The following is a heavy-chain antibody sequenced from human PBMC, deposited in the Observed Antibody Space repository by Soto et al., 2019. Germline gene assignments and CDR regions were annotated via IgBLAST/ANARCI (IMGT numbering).Heavy chain of an antibody. Sequence: EVQLVESGGGLVQPGGSLRVSCAASGFTFSSYWMHWVRQAPGKGLVWVSRINSDGSSTSYADSVKGRFTISRDNAKNTLYLQMNSRRAEDTAIYDCARRGAVAGLHSWGQGTLVTVSS. J-gene: IGHJ4*02. V-gene: IGHV3-74*01. CDR1: GFTFSSYW. CDR2: INSDGSST. CDR3: ARRGAVAGLHS. D-gene: IGHD6-19*01.